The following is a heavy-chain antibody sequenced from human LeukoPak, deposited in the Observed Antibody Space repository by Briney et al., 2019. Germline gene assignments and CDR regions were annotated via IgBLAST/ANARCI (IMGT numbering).Heavy chain of an antibody. D-gene: IGHD4-17*01. CDR2: IYYSGST. V-gene: IGHV4-30-4*01. CDR3: ARSYGDYIIFDY. Sequence: SETLSLTCTVSGDSISSGDYYWSWIRQPPGKGLEWIGYIYYSGSTYYNPSLKSRVTISVDTSKNQFSLKLSSVTAADTAVYYCARSYGDYIIFDYWGQGTLVTVSS. J-gene: IGHJ4*02. CDR1: GDSISSGDYY.